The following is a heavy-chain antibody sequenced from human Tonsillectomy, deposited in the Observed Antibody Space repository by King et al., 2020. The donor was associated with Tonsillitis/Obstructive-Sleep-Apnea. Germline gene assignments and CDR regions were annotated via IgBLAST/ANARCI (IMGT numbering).Heavy chain of an antibody. CDR3: ARGGGRRSSSRYYFDY. J-gene: IGHJ4*02. CDR1: GFTFSSYP. D-gene: IGHD6-6*01. V-gene: IGHV3-30*01. CDR2: ISYDGTNK. Sequence: VQLVESGGGVVQPGRSLRLSCAASGFTFSSYPMHWVRQAPGKGLEWVAVISYDGTNKYYADSVKGRFTISRDNSKNTLNLQMNSLRAEDTAVYYCARGGGRRSSSRYYFDYWGQGTLVTVSS.